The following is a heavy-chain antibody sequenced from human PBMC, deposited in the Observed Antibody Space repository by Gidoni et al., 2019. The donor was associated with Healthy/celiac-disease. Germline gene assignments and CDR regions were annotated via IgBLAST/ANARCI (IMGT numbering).Heavy chain of an antibody. J-gene: IGHJ4*02. CDR1: GVPFSSYA. CDR3: ARWGGGSDQYYFDY. D-gene: IGHD2-15*01. CDR2: IIPIFGTA. Sequence: PVSSVTLSCKASGVPFSSYAISWVRQAPGQGLEWMGVIIPIFGTANYAQKFQGRVTITADESTSTAYRELSSLRSEDTAVYYCARWGGGSDQYYFDYWGQGTLVTVSS. V-gene: IGHV1-69*01.